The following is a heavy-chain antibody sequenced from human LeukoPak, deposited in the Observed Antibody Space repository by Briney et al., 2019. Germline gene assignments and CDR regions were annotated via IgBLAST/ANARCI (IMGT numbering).Heavy chain of an antibody. V-gene: IGHV3-74*01. CDR3: VRVEIGTYHGMDV. J-gene: IGHJ6*02. CDR1: GFNLSNYW. Sequence: PGGSLRLSCAASGFNLSNYWMHWVRQAPGEGLVWVSRIKTDGTITNYADSVKGRFTISRDNAKNTLYLQMNSLRVEDTAVYYCVRVEIGTYHGMDVWGQGTTVTVSS. D-gene: IGHD2-2*01. CDR2: IKTDGTIT.